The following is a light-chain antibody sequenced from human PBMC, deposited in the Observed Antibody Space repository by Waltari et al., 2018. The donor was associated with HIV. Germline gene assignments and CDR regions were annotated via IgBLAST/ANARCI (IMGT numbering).Light chain of an antibody. J-gene: IGKJ2*01. CDR3: QQYDSGPRGIT. V-gene: IGKV3-15*01. CDR1: QTISAK. Sequence: EIVMTQSPPTLSVSPGQRGTLSCRASQTISAKVAWYQQRPGQAPRLLIYEAATRPTGIPARFSGSGSGTEFTLTISSLQSEDFATYFCQQYDSGPRGITFGQGTMVEIK. CDR2: EAA.